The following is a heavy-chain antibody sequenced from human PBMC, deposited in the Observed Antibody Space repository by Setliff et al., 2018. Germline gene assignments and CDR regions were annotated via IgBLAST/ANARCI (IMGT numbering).Heavy chain of an antibody. CDR3: VRDRAAIVVGPPTAAFDI. CDR1: GYAFGSSG. D-gene: IGHD2-2*01. Sequence: GASVKVSCKASGYAFGSSGISWVRQAPGQGLEWMGWIRVYDGDTDYAQKFQGRVTMTKDTSTSTAYMELRSLRTDDTAQYYCVRDRAAIVVGPPTAAFDIWGQGTMVT. J-gene: IGHJ3*02. V-gene: IGHV1-18*01. CDR2: IRVYDGDT.